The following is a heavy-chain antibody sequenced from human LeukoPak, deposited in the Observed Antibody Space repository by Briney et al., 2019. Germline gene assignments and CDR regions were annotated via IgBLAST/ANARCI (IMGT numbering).Heavy chain of an antibody. Sequence: GASVKVSCKASGGTFSSHIINWVRQAPGQGLEWMGKILVGHDIAMSAQTFQGRVTITADKATSTVYMELTSLRSEDTAVYYCARGLQLWLLDYWGQGTLVTVSS. V-gene: IGHV1-69*02. CDR1: GGTFSSHI. CDR3: ARGLQLWLLDY. CDR2: ILVGHDIA. D-gene: IGHD5-18*01. J-gene: IGHJ4*02.